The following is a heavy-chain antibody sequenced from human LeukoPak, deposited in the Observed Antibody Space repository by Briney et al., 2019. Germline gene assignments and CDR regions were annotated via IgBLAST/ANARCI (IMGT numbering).Heavy chain of an antibody. Sequence: SETLSLTCSVSGGSIRSYYWSWIRQPPGKGLEWIGYIFYSGSTNYNPSLKSRVTISVDKSKNQFSLKLKSVTAADTAVYYCARAGAWQIDPWGQGTLVTVSS. J-gene: IGHJ5*02. D-gene: IGHD3-10*01. CDR3: ARAGAWQIDP. CDR2: IFYSGST. CDR1: GGSIRSYY. V-gene: IGHV4-59*01.